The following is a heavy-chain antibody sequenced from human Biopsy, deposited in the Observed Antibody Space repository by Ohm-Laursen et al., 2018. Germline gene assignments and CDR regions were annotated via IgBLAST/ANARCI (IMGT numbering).Heavy chain of an antibody. CDR3: TRDTTYYAGTTYYGALDV. CDR2: IKRDGSQS. J-gene: IGHJ3*01. Sequence: SLRLSCAASGFTFSTYWMTWVRQAPRKGLEWVANIKRDGSQSNHADSVKGRFTISRDNAKDSLYLQMNSLRAEDTAVYYCTRDTTYYAGTTYYGALDVWGQGTTVTVSS. D-gene: IGHD2/OR15-2a*01. CDR1: GFTFSTYW. V-gene: IGHV3-7*01.